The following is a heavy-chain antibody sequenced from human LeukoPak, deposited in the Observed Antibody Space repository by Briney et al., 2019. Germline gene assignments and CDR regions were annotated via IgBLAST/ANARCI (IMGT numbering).Heavy chain of an antibody. J-gene: IGHJ4*02. D-gene: IGHD6-19*01. CDR3: AKGNYKIGQWLVPYFDY. V-gene: IGHV3-43*01. CDR1: GFAFDDYT. Sequence: PGGSLRLSCAASGFAFDDYTMHWVRQAPGKGLEWVSLISWDGGSTYYADSVKGRFTISRDNSKNSLYLQMNSLRTEDTALYYCAKGNYKIGQWLVPYFDYWGQGTLVTVSS. CDR2: ISWDGGST.